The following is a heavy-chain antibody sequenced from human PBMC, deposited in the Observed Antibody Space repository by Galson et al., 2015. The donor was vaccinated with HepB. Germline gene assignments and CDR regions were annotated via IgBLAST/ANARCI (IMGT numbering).Heavy chain of an antibody. CDR2: ISGSGGST. CDR3: ANTEGAYCGGDCYSPIDY. J-gene: IGHJ4*02. V-gene: IGHV3-23*01. D-gene: IGHD2-21*02. Sequence: SLRLSCAASGFTFSSYAMSWVRQAPGKGLEWVSAISGSGGSTYYADSVKGRFTISRDNSKNTLYLQMNSLRAEDTAVYYCANTEGAYCGGDCYSPIDYWGQGTLVTVSS. CDR1: GFTFSSYA.